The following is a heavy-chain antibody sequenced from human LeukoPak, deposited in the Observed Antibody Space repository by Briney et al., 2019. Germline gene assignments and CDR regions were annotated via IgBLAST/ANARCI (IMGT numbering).Heavy chain of an antibody. Sequence: WGSLRLSCAASGFTVSTNSMSWVRQAPGKGLEWVSVIYDGGSTYHTESVKGRFSISKDNSKNTVYLQMNSLRAEDTAVYYCARALKSDSDSANEYYEYFHHWGQGTLVSVSS. CDR1: GFTVSTNS. J-gene: IGHJ1*01. V-gene: IGHV3-66*01. D-gene: IGHD3-22*01. CDR3: ARALKSDSDSANEYYEYFHH. CDR2: IYDGGST.